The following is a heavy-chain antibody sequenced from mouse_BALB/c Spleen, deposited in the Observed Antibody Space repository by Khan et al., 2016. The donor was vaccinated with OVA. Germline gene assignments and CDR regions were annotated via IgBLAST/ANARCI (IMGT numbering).Heavy chain of an antibody. CDR1: GYTFPDYN. Sequence: VQLQQSGPELVKPGASVKISSKASGYTFPDYNMDWVKQSHGKSLEWIGYIYPNRGGTGYNQKFKTKATLTVDISSSTAYMELRSLTSEDSADYYCTRSGYGSFAFWGRGTLVTVSA. D-gene: IGHD1-2*01. CDR2: IYPNRGGT. J-gene: IGHJ3*01. V-gene: IGHV1S29*02. CDR3: TRSGYGSFAF.